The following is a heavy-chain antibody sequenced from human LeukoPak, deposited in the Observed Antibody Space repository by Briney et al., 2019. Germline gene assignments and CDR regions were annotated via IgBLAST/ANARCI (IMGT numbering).Heavy chain of an antibody. CDR2: IIPIFGTA. CDR1: GGTFSSYA. CDR3: AGCSRTSCFYFDY. J-gene: IGHJ4*02. V-gene: IGHV1-69*06. D-gene: IGHD2-2*01. Sequence: SVKVSCKAYGGTFSSYAISWERQAHGQGLEWMGGIIPIFGTANYAQKFQCRVTMTEDTPTDTAYMELSRLRSEDTAVYYCAGCSRTSCFYFDYWGQGTLVTASS.